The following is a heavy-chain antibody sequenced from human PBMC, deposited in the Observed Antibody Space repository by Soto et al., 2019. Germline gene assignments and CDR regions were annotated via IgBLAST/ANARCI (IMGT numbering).Heavy chain of an antibody. CDR1: GFTFRSSL. J-gene: IGHJ4*02. CDR2: IKSDGSST. D-gene: IGHD1-26*01. Sequence: GGSLRLSCATSGFTFRSSLLPLVSHTTGKGLVWVSRIKSDGSSTTYADSVKGRFTISRDNAKNTLYLQMNSLRDEDTAVYYCARSIYGGNNADYWGQGTRVTIAS. V-gene: IGHV3-74*01. CDR3: ARSIYGGNNADY.